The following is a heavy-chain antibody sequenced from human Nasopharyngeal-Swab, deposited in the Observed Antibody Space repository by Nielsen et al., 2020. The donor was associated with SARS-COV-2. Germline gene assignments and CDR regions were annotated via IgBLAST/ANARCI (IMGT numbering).Heavy chain of an antibody. Sequence: SETLSLTCTVSDDSIRSSSFSWGWIRQPPGKGLEWIAQIYPSGSTNYNPSLRSRVTISIDTSKKQFPLKLHSVTAADTAVYYCARLDSRSSGDYWGQGSLVTVSS. J-gene: IGHJ4*02. CDR2: IYPSGST. D-gene: IGHD6-6*01. CDR3: ARLDSRSSGDY. V-gene: IGHV4-39*01. CDR1: DDSIRSSSFS.